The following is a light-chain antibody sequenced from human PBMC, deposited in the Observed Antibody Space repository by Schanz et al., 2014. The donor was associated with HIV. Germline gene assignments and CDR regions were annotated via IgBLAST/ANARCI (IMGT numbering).Light chain of an antibody. V-gene: IGLV2-14*03. J-gene: IGLJ3*02. CDR3: CSYTSSSTWV. Sequence: QSALTQPASVSGSPGQSITITCPGTTSDVGGHNYPSWYQHQPGKAPKLIIYDVDYRPSGVSNRLSGSKSANTASLTISGLQAEDEGDYYCCSYTSSSTWVFGGGTKVTVL. CDR2: DVD. CDR1: TSDVGGHNY.